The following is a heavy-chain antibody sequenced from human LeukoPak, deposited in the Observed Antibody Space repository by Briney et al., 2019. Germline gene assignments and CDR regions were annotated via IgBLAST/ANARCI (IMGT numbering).Heavy chain of an antibody. CDR2: ISAYNGNT. Sequence: ASVKVSCKASGYTFTSYGISWVRQAPGQGLEWMGWISAYNGNTNYAQKLQGRVTMTTDTSTSTAYMELRSLRSDDTVVYYCAREGRYCSSTSCSFDYWGQGTLVTVSS. V-gene: IGHV1-18*01. CDR1: GYTFTSYG. J-gene: IGHJ4*02. D-gene: IGHD2-2*01. CDR3: AREGRYCSSTSCSFDY.